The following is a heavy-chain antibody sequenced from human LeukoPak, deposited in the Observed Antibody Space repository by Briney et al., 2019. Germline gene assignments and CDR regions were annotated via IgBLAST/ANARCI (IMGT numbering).Heavy chain of an antibody. Sequence: GESLKISCKGSGYSVTSYWIGWVRQMPGKGLEWMGIIYPGDSDTRYSPSFQGQVTISADKSISTAYLQWSSLKASDTAMYYCARGLDSSSWSGWFDPWGQGTLVTVSS. V-gene: IGHV5-51*01. CDR1: GYSVTSYW. CDR2: IYPGDSDT. D-gene: IGHD6-13*01. J-gene: IGHJ5*02. CDR3: ARGLDSSSWSGWFDP.